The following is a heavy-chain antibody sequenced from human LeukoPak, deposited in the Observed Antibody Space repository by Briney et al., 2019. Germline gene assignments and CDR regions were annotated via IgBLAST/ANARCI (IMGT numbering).Heavy chain of an antibody. Sequence: GGSLRLSCAASGFTFSNYAMHWVRQAPGKGLEWVAFIRFDGSNEYYADSVKGRFTISRDNSKNTLYLQMNSLRAEDTAVYYCAEMATRSYWGQGTLVTVSS. D-gene: IGHD5-24*01. CDR3: AEMATRSY. J-gene: IGHJ4*02. V-gene: IGHV3-30*02. CDR2: IRFDGSNE. CDR1: GFTFSNYA.